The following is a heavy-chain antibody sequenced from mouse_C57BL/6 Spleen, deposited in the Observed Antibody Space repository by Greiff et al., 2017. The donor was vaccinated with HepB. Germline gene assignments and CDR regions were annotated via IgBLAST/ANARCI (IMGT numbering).Heavy chain of an antibody. CDR2: IDPSDSYT. CDR3: ARSGDDVFAY. J-gene: IGHJ3*01. V-gene: IGHV1-69*01. Sequence: QVQLKQPGAELVMPGASVKLSCKASGYTFTSYWMHWVKQRPGQGLEWIGEIDPSDSYTNYNQKFKGKSTLTVDKSSSTAYMQLSSLTSEDSAVYYCARSGDDVFAYWGQGTLVTVSA. D-gene: IGHD3-1*01. CDR1: GYTFTSYW.